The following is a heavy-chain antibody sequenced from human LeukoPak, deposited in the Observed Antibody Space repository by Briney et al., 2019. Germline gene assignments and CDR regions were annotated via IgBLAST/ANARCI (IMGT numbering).Heavy chain of an antibody. Sequence: SETLSLTCTVSGGSINTYYWSWIRQPPGKGLEWIGYIYYSGNTNCNPSLKSRVTMSVDTSKNQFSLKLSSVTAADTAVYYCARGVYGDYGEHGAFDIWGQGTMVTVSS. CDR3: ARGVYGDYGEHGAFDI. CDR1: GGSINTYY. CDR2: IYYSGNT. V-gene: IGHV4-59*12. D-gene: IGHD4-17*01. J-gene: IGHJ3*02.